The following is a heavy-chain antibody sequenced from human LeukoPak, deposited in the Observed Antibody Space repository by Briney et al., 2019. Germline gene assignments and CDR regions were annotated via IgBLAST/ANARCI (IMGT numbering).Heavy chain of an antibody. CDR3: ARRGIVAPIGGNWFDP. D-gene: IGHD5-12*01. CDR2: ISSSSSYI. Sequence: GGSLRLSCAASGFTFSSYSMNWVRQAPGEGLEWVSSISSSSSYIYYADSVKGRFTISRDNAKNSLYLQMNSLRAEDTAVYYCARRGIVAPIGGNWFDPWGQGTLVTVSS. CDR1: GFTFSSYS. J-gene: IGHJ5*02. V-gene: IGHV3-21*01.